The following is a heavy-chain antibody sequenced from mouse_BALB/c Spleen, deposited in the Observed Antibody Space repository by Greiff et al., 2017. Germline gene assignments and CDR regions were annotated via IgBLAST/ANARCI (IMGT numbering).Heavy chain of an antibody. CDR3: ARMYYGSPKAMDY. CDR1: GYSFTGYF. CDR2: INPYNGDT. J-gene: IGHJ4*01. V-gene: IGHV1-20*02. D-gene: IGHD1-1*01. Sequence: EVQLQQSGPELVKPGASVKISCEASGYSFTGYFMNWVMQSHGKSLEWIGRINPYNGDTFYNQKFKGKATLTVDKSSSTAHMELRSLASEDSAVYYCARMYYGSPKAMDYWGQGTSVTVSS.